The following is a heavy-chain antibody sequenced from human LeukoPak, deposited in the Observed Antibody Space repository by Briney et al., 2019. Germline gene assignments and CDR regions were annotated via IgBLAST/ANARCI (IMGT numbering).Heavy chain of an antibody. Sequence: GASVKVSCKASGYTFTSYDINWVRQATGQGLEWMGWMNPNSGNTGYALKFQGRVTMTRNTSISTAYMELSSLRSEDTAVYYCARGLRIGQWLVLGYWGQGTLVTVSS. D-gene: IGHD6-19*01. CDR1: GYTFTSYD. J-gene: IGHJ4*02. CDR2: MNPNSGNT. CDR3: ARGLRIGQWLVLGY. V-gene: IGHV1-8*01.